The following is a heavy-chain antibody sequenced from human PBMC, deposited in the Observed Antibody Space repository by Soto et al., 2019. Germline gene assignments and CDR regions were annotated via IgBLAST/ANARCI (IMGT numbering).Heavy chain of an antibody. CDR2: IVVGSGNT. Sequence: SVKVSCKASGFTFTSSAVQWVRQALGQRLEWIGWIVVGSGNTNYAQKFQERVTITRDMSTSTAYMELSSLRSEDTAVYYCAAESGCSSTSCGIGYYYYYGMDVWGQGTTVTVSS. J-gene: IGHJ6*02. V-gene: IGHV1-58*01. D-gene: IGHD2-2*01. CDR3: AAESGCSSTSCGIGYYYYYGMDV. CDR1: GFTFTSSA.